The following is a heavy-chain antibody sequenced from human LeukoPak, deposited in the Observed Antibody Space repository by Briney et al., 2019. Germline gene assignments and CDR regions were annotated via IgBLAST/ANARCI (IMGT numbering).Heavy chain of an antibody. Sequence: SETLSLTCTVSGGSISSYYWSWIRQPPGKGLEWIGYIHYTGSTSYNPSLKSRVTMSLDTSKNQFSLKLSSVTVADTAVYYCARGTTAWVHFDYWGQGTLVTVSS. V-gene: IGHV4-59*01. CDR3: ARGTTAWVHFDY. D-gene: IGHD1-7*01. J-gene: IGHJ4*02. CDR1: GGSISSYY. CDR2: IHYTGST.